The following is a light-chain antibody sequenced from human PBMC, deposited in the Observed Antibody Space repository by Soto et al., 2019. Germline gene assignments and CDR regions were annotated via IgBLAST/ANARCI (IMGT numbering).Light chain of an antibody. J-gene: IGKJ1*01. CDR1: QSLSSSY. CDR2: SAS. Sequence: EIVFTQSPCTLSLSPGERAILSCRASQSLSSSYLAWYQQKPGQSPRLLIYSASNRATGIPDRFSGSGSGTDFTLTITRLEPEDFAVYYCQQYVDSPPWTFGQGTKVDI. V-gene: IGKV3-20*01. CDR3: QQYVDSPPWT.